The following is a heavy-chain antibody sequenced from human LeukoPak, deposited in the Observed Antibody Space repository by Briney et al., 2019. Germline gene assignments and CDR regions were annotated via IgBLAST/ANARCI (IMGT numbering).Heavy chain of an antibody. CDR1: GFTFSTYW. Sequence: GGSLRLSCAASGFTFSTYWMHWVRQVPGKGLVWVSRINNDGSRTTYADSVKGRFTISRDNAKNTVYLQMNSLRAEDTAVYYCARESGYSNYPYFDYWGQGTLVTVSS. CDR2: INNDGSRT. V-gene: IGHV3-74*01. J-gene: IGHJ4*02. D-gene: IGHD4-11*01. CDR3: ARESGYSNYPYFDY.